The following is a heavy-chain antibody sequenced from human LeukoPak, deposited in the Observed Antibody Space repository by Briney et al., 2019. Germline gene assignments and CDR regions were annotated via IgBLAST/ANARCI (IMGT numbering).Heavy chain of an antibody. V-gene: IGHV1-8*03. CDR1: GYTFTSCD. Sequence: GASVKVSCKASGYTFTSCDINWVRQATGQGLEWMGWMNPNSGNTGYAQKFQGRVTITRNTSISTAYMELSSLRSEVTALYYCARGIPIFGVVSAFFDYWGQGTLVTVSS. D-gene: IGHD3-3*01. J-gene: IGHJ4*02. CDR3: ARGIPIFGVVSAFFDY. CDR2: MNPNSGNT.